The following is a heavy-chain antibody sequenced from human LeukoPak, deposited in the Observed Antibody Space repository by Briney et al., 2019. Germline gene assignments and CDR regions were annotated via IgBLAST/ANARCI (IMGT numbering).Heavy chain of an antibody. Sequence: GGSLRLSCAASGFTFSSYGMNWVRQAPGKGLEWVSAISGSGDSTYYADSVEGRFTISRDNSKNTLYLQMNSLRAEDTAVYYCAKEVEGTGPDEAFDIWGQGTMVTVSS. CDR2: ISGSGDST. J-gene: IGHJ3*02. V-gene: IGHV3-23*01. D-gene: IGHD2-21*02. CDR3: AKEVEGTGPDEAFDI. CDR1: GFTFSSYG.